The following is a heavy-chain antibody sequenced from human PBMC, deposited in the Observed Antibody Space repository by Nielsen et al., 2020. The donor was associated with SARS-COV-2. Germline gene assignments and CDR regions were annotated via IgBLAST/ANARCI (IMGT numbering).Heavy chain of an antibody. CDR3: AREGSSWSFDY. V-gene: IGHV1-3*01. D-gene: IGHD6-13*01. J-gene: IGHJ4*02. CDR1: GYTFSNYA. CDR2: INAGYGNT. Sequence: ASVKVSCKASGYTFSNYAMHWVRQAPGQRLELMGWINAGYGNTKYSQKFQGRVTITRDTSASTAYLKLSSLRSEDTAVYFCAREGSSWSFDYWGQGTLVTVSS.